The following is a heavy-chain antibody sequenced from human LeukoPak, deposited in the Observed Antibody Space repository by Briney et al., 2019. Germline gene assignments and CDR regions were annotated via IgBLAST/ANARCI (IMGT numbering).Heavy chain of an antibody. D-gene: IGHD5-18*01. V-gene: IGHV4-39*07. Sequence: PSETLSLTCTVSGGSISSSSYYWGWIRQPPGKGLEWIGSIYTSGSTNYNPSLKSRVTISVDTSKNQFSLKLSSVTAADTAVYYCARVGGTKYSYGKGDNAFDIWGQGTMVTVSS. CDR3: ARVGGTKYSYGKGDNAFDI. CDR2: IYTSGST. J-gene: IGHJ3*02. CDR1: GGSISSSSYY.